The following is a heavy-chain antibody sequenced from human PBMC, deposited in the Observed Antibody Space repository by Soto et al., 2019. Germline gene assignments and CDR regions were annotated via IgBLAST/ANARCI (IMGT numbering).Heavy chain of an antibody. CDR1: GFTFSSYA. D-gene: IGHD2-8*01. J-gene: IGHJ3*02. CDR2: ISYDGSNK. Sequence: GGSLRLSCAASGFTFSSYAMHWVRQAPGKGLEWVAVISYDGSNKYYADSVKGRFTISRDNTKNKLNLQMNSLRAEDTDVYNSARPSIVLMVYGGAFDIWGQGTMVTVSS. CDR3: ARPSIVLMVYGGAFDI. V-gene: IGHV3-30-3*01.